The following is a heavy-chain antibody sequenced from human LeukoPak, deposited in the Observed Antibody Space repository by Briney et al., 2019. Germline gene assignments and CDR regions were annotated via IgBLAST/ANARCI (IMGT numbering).Heavy chain of an antibody. Sequence: SVKLSCKASGGTFSSYAISWVRQAPGQGLEWMGGIIPIFGTANYAQKFQGRVTITADESTSTAYMELSSLRSEDTAVYYCARGEDYDFGGAFHIWGQRTMVTVSS. D-gene: IGHD3-3*01. CDR3: ARGEDYDFGGAFHI. J-gene: IGHJ3*02. CDR1: GGTFSSYA. V-gene: IGHV1-69*13. CDR2: IIPIFGTA.